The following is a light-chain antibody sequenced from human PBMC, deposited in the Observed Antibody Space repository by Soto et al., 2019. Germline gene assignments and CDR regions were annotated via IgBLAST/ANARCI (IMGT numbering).Light chain of an antibody. V-gene: IGKV3-20*01. J-gene: IGKJ1*01. CDR3: QQYGSAPRT. Sequence: EIVLTQSPGTLSLSPGERAILSCRASQSVSSDSLAWYRQKPGQAPRLLVYDASSRATGIPDRFSGSGSGTDFTLTISRLEPAEFAVDYWQQYGSAPRTFGQGAKVEIK. CDR2: DAS. CDR1: QSVSSDS.